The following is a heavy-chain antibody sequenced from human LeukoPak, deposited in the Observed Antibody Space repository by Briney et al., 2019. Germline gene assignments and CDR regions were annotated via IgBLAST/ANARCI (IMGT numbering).Heavy chain of an antibody. V-gene: IGHV3-30*01. CDR1: GFTFSNYA. CDR2: ISNDGGNT. D-gene: IGHD3-10*01. J-gene: IGHJ4*02. CDR3: ARDSTYYYASGSSGPHYCAY. Sequence: PGGSLRLSCGASGFTFSNYAMHWVRQAPGKGLEGVTVISNDGGNTYYADSVKGRFTSSRDNSKNTLYLQLNSLRAEDTSVYYCARDSTYYYASGSSGPHYCAYWGQGPRVTVSS.